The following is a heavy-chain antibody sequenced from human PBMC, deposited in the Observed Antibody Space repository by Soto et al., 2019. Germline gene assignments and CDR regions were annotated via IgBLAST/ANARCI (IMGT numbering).Heavy chain of an antibody. CDR3: VRGSRGPDF. CDR1: GFIFRNCW. CDR2: INNDGNNI. V-gene: IGHV3-74*01. J-gene: IGHJ4*02. Sequence: PGGPLRLSCAASGFIFRNCWMHWVRRAPGKGLEWVSRINNDGNNIVYTDSVKGRFTFSRDNAKNTLSLQMDSLTAEDTAVYYCVRGSRGPDFWGQGTLVTVSS.